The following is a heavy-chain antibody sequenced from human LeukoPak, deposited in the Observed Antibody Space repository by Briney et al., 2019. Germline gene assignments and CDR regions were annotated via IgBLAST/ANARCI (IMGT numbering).Heavy chain of an antibody. CDR1: GFTFSSYW. J-gene: IGHJ3*02. V-gene: IGHV3-7*01. D-gene: IGHD1-26*01. Sequence: GGSLRLSCAASGFTFSSYWMSWVRQAPGKGLEWVANIKQDGSEKYYVDSVKGRFTISRDNAKNSLYLQMNSLRAEDTAVYYCAREAASQKKWELGAFDIWGQGTMVTVSS. CDR2: IKQDGSEK. CDR3: AREAASQKKWELGAFDI.